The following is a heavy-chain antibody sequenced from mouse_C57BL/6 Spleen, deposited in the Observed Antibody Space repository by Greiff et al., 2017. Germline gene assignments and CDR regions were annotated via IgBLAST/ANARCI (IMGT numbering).Heavy chain of an antibody. CDR1: GFTFSDYG. Sequence: EVQRVESGGGLVKPGGSLKLSCAASGFTFSDYGMHWVRQAPEKGLEWVAYISSGSSTIYYADTVKGRFTISRDNAKNTLFLQMTSLRSEDTSMYYCARGVGSAMDYWGQGTSVTVSS. CDR2: ISSGSSTI. CDR3: ARGVGSAMDY. V-gene: IGHV5-17*01. J-gene: IGHJ4*01. D-gene: IGHD1-1*02.